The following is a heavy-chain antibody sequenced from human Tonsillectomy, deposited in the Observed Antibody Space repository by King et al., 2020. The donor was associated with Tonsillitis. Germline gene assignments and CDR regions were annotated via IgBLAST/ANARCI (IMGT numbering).Heavy chain of an antibody. CDR2: IYYSGST. Sequence: QLQESGPGLVKPSQTLSLTCNVSGGSISSGGYYWSWIRQHPGKGLEWIGYIYYSGSTYYNPSLKSRVTISVDTSKNQFSVKLSSVTAADTAVYYCAREGGNIEVVPVAHAFDIWGQGTMVTVSS. CDR1: GGSISSGGYY. J-gene: IGHJ3*02. D-gene: IGHD2-2*01. V-gene: IGHV4-31*03. CDR3: AREGGNIEVVPVAHAFDI.